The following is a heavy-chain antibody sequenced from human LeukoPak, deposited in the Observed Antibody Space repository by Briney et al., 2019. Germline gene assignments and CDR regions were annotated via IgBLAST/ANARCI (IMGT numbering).Heavy chain of an antibody. D-gene: IGHD2-21*01. J-gene: IGHJ5*02. CDR1: GGSISSSSYY. V-gene: IGHV4-39*01. CDR3: ARRRVRPFDP. Sequence: PSETLSLTCTVSGGSISSSSYYWGWISQPPGKGLEWIGSIYYSGSTYYNPSLKSRVTISVDTSKNQFSLKLSSVTAADTAVYYCARRRVRPFDPWGQGTLVTVSS. CDR2: IYYSGST.